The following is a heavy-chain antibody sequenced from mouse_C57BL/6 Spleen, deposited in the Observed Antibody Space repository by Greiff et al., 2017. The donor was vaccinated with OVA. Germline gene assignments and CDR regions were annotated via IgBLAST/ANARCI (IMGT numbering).Heavy chain of an antibody. V-gene: IGHV1-85*01. CDR3: AREVYYDY. D-gene: IGHD2-4*01. CDR2: IYPRDGST. Sequence: QVQLQQSGPELVKPGASVKLSCKASGYTFTSYDINWVKQRPAPGLEWIGWIYPRDGSTKYNEKLKGKATLTVDKSSSTAYMALHSLTSEDSSVYFCAREVYYDYWGQGTLVTVSA. J-gene: IGHJ3*01. CDR1: GYTFTSYD.